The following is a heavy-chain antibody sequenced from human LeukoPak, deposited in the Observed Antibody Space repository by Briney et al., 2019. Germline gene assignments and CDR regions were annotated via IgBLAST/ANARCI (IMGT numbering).Heavy chain of an antibody. CDR3: VRSYYGMDV. CDR1: GFTFRSYS. Sequence: GGSLRLSCAASGFTFRSYSMNWVRQAPGMGLEWVSSISTSSSHIYYADSMEGRFTISRDNAKNSLYLQMNSQRGEDTAVYYCVRSYYGMDVWGQGTTVSVSS. J-gene: IGHJ6*02. V-gene: IGHV3-21*01. CDR2: ISTSSSHI.